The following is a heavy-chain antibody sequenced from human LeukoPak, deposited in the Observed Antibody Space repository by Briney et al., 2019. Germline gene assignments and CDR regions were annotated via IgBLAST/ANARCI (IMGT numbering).Heavy chain of an antibody. J-gene: IGHJ6*02. D-gene: IGHD2-21*01. CDR1: GLTVSSNY. CDR2: LYIGGNT. V-gene: IGHV3-53*01. CDR3: ARSSAPGDTFYGMDV. Sequence: GGSLRLSCAASGLTVSSNYMNWVRQAPGKGLEWVSALYIGGNTYYADSVRGRFTISRDNSKNTLYLQMNSLRAEDTAVYYCARSSAPGDTFYGMDVWGQGTTVTVSS.